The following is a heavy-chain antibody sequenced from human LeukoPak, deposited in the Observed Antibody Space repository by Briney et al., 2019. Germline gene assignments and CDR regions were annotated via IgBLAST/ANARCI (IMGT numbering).Heavy chain of an antibody. CDR3: AXPPXGGDYNHYFDY. V-gene: IGHV3-21*01. D-gene: IGHD2-21*02. Sequence: GGSLRLSCAASGFTFSSYSMNWVRQAPGKGLEWVSSISSSSSYIYYADSVKGRFTISRDNAKNSLYLQMNSLRAEDTAVYYXAXPPXGGDYNHYFDYWGQGTLVTVSS. CDR2: ISSSSSYI. J-gene: IGHJ4*02. CDR1: GFTFSSYS.